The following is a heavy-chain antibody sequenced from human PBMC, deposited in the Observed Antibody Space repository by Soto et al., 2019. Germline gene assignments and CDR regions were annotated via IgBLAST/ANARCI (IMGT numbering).Heavy chain of an antibody. J-gene: IGHJ4*02. V-gene: IGHV4-59*01. CDR3: ARASMDYDSSGYYYGHFDY. D-gene: IGHD3-22*01. CDR1: GGSISSYY. CDR2: IYYSGST. Sequence: PSETLSLTCTVSGGSISSYYWSWIRQPPGKGLEWIAYIYYSGSTNYNPSLKSRVTISVDTSKNQFSLKLSSVTAADTAVYYCARASMDYDSSGYYYGHFDYWGQGTLVTVSS.